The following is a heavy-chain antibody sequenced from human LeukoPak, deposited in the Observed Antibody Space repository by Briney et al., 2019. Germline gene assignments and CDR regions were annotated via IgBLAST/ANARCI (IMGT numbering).Heavy chain of an antibody. D-gene: IGHD6-13*01. J-gene: IGHJ4*02. CDR2: IKQDGSEK. Sequence: GGSLRLSCAASRFTFSSYWMNWVRQAPGKGLEWVANIKQDGSEKYYVDSVKGRFTISRDNAKNSLYLQMNSLRAEDTAVYYCARAKWYSSSWYWDYWGQGTLVTVSS. V-gene: IGHV3-7*01. CDR1: RFTFSSYW. CDR3: ARAKWYSSSWYWDY.